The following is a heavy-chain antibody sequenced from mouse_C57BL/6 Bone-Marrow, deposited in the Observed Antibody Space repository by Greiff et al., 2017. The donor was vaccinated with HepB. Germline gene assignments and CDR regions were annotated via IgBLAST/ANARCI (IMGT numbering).Heavy chain of an antibody. V-gene: IGHV5-9-1*02. D-gene: IGHD1-1*01. Sequence: EVQGVESGEGLVKPGGSLKLSCAASGFTFSSYAMSWVRQTPEKRLEWVAYISSGGDYIYYADTVKGRFTISRDNARNTLYLQMSSLKSEDTAMYYCTRDRDSSYGYFDVWGTGTTVTVSS. CDR2: ISSGGDYI. CDR1: GFTFSSYA. CDR3: TRDRDSSYGYFDV. J-gene: IGHJ1*03.